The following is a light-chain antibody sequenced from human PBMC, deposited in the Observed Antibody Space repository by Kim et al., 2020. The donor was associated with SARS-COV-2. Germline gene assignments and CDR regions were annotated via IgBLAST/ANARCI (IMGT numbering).Light chain of an antibody. CDR1: STNIGNNY. Sequence: GQKVTISCSGSSTNIGNNYVSWYQQLPGTAPKLLIYDNNKRPSGIPDRFSGSKSGTSATLGITGLQTGDEADYYCGTWDSSLSAYVFGTGTKVTVL. V-gene: IGLV1-51*01. J-gene: IGLJ1*01. CDR3: GTWDSSLSAYV. CDR2: DNN.